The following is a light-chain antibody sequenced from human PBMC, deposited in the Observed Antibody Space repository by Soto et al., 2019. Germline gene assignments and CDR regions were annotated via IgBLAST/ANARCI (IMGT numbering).Light chain of an antibody. CDR3: QQYNSYSRT. Sequence: DIQMTQSPSTLSESVGDRVTITCRASQSISSWLAWYQQKPGKAPKLLIYKASSLESGVPSRFSGSGSGTEFTLTISSLQPDDFATYYCQQYNSYSRTFGQGTQGDLK. CDR2: KAS. V-gene: IGKV1-5*03. J-gene: IGKJ1*01. CDR1: QSISSW.